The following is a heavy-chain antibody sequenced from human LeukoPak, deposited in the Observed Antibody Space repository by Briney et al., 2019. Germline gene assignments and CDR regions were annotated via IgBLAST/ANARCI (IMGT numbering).Heavy chain of an antibody. D-gene: IGHD2-21*01. CDR3: AKAPVTTCRGAYCYPFDY. CDR2: IRDSGNT. CDR1: GFTLSSYA. V-gene: IGHV3-23*01. J-gene: IGHJ4*02. Sequence: GRSLRLSCAASGFTLSSYAMSWVRQAPGKGLGWVSAIRDSGNTYHADSVKGRFTISRDSSKTTLFPQMNRLRPEDAAVYYCAKAPVTTCRGAYCYPFDYWGQGTLVTVSS.